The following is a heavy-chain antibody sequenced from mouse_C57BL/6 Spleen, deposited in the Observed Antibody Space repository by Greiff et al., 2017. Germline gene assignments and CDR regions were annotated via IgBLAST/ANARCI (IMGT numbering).Heavy chain of an antibody. V-gene: IGHV2-2*01. D-gene: IGHD1-1*01. CDR1: GFSLTSYG. J-gene: IGHJ3*01. CDR2: IWSGGST. CDR3: ASPSYYPSFAY. Sequence: VQLQQSGPGLVQPSQSLSITCTVSGFSLTSYGVHWVRQSPGKGLEWLGVIWSGGSTDYNAAFISRLSISKDNSKSQVFFKMNSLQADDTAIYYCASPSYYPSFAYWGQGTLVTVSA.